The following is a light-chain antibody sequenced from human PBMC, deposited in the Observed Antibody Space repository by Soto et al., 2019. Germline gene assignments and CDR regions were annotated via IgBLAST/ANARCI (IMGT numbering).Light chain of an antibody. CDR3: QQYNSYWT. CDR1: PSISSW. V-gene: IGKV1-5*03. Sequence: DIQMTQSPSTLSASVGDRVTITCRASPSISSWLAWYQQKPGKAPKLLIYKAASLESGVPSRFSGGGSGTEFTLTISSLQPDDFATYYCQQYNSYWTVGQGTKVEIK. CDR2: KAA. J-gene: IGKJ1*01.